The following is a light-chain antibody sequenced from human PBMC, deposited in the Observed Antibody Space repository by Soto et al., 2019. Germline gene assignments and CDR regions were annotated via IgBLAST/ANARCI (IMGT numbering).Light chain of an antibody. CDR2: GAS. CDR3: QRYNNWPLT. J-gene: IGKJ4*01. Sequence: EIVMTQSPVTLSVSPGERATLSCRASQSVRRNLAWYQQKPGQAPRLLISGASTRATGVPTRFSGSRSGAEFTLTIDSLQSEDFAVYYCQRYNNWPLTFGGGTKVDI. V-gene: IGKV3-15*01. CDR1: QSVRRN.